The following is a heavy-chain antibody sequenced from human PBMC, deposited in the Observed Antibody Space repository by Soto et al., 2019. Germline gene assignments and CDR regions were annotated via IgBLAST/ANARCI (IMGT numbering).Heavy chain of an antibody. V-gene: IGHV3-21*01. J-gene: IGHJ4*02. Sequence: ALRLSCEASGFTFSRVSMNWVRQVPWKGLEWVASISSGSSDTWYADSVKGRFIISRDNAQNSLFLQMNTLRPEDTAMYYCARVAYWGPGTQVTVSS. CDR2: ISSGSSDT. CDR1: GFTFSRVS. CDR3: ARVAY.